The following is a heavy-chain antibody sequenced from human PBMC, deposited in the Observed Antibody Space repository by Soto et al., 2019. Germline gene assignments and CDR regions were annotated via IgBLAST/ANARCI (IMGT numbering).Heavy chain of an antibody. V-gene: IGHV3-53*01. Sequence: EVQLVESGGGLIQPGGSLRLSCAASGFTVSSNYLSWVRQAPGKGLEWVSVIYSGGSTYYADSVKGRFTISRDNSKNTLYRQMNSLRADDTAVYYCASTRNSHPHPVDFWGQGTLVTVSS. J-gene: IGHJ4*02. CDR3: ASTRNSHPHPVDF. CDR1: GFTVSSNY. CDR2: IYSGGST.